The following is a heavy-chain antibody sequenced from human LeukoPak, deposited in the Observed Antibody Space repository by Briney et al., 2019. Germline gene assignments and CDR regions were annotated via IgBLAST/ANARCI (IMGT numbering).Heavy chain of an antibody. Sequence: PGGSLRLSCAASGFAFSDYYMAWIRQAPGKGLEWVSFISSSGGAIYCADSVKGRFTMSRDNAKNSLYLQMNSLRVEDTAVYYCARKRPNYLDYWGQGTLVTVSS. CDR3: ARKRPNYLDY. CDR2: ISSSGGAI. V-gene: IGHV3-11*04. J-gene: IGHJ4*02. CDR1: GFAFSDYY.